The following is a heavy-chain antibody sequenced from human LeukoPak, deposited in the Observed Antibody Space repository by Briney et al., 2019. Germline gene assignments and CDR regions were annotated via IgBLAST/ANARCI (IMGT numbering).Heavy chain of an antibody. CDR3: AKVQEMGTILPPFHY. CDR1: GFTFSNYA. J-gene: IGHJ4*02. D-gene: IGHD5-24*01. V-gene: IGHV3-23*01. CDR2: VSGSAGTT. Sequence: PGGSLRLSCAASGFTFSNYAMSWVRQAPGKGLEWVPAVSGSAGTTFYADSVKGRFTISRDNSKNTPYLQVNSLRAADTAVYYCAKVQEMGTILPPFHYWGQGTLVTVSS.